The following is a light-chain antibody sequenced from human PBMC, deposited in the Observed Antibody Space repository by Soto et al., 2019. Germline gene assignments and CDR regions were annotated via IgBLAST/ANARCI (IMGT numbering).Light chain of an antibody. CDR3: QQSYSTPYT. Sequence: DIQMTQSPSSLSASVGERVTITCRASQSISSYLNWYHLKPGKAPKLLIYAASSLQSGVPSRFSGSGSGTDFTLTISSLQPEDFATYYCQQSYSTPYTFGQGTKVDIK. J-gene: IGKJ2*01. CDR1: QSISSY. V-gene: IGKV1-39*01. CDR2: AAS.